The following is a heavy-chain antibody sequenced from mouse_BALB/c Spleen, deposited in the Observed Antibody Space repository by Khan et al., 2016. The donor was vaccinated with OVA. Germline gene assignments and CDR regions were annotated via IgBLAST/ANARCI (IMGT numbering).Heavy chain of an antibody. CDR2: INPYNDHT. CDR3: ARVVRGLQTLFAY. CDR1: GYTFTSYD. J-gene: IGHJ3*01. D-gene: IGHD3-1*01. V-gene: IGHV1S136*01. Sequence: EVQLQQSGPELVKPGASVKMSCKATGYTFTSYDMYWVKQKPGQGLEWIGYINPYNDHTKYNEKFKGKATLTSDKSSSTAYMEISSLTSEDSAVYYVARVVRGLQTLFAYWGQGTLVTVSA.